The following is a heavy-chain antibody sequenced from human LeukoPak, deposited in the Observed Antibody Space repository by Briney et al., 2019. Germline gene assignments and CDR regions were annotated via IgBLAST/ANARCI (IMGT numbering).Heavy chain of an antibody. D-gene: IGHD2/OR15-2a*01. J-gene: IGHJ4*02. Sequence: GRSLRLSCAASGFTFSSYGMHWVRQAPGKGLEWVALIWYDGSDKYYTDSVKGRLTISRDNSKNTLYLQMNSLRAEDTAIYYCAREGPRGNSQFDYWGQGTLVTVSS. CDR1: GFTFSSYG. V-gene: IGHV3-33*01. CDR2: IWYDGSDK. CDR3: AREGPRGNSQFDY.